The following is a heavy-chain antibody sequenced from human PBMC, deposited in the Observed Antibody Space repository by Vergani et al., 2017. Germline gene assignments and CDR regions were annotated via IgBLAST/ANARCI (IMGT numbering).Heavy chain of an antibody. CDR1: FDSIRNLY. Sequence: QVQLQESGPGLVKSSETLSLTCSVSFDSIRNLYCNWIRQPPGKGLEWIGSIHYSEKTNYNPSLKIRVTISVDTSKNQFSLTLTSVTAADTAVYYCASDTHSGQRADRLGQGILVTVTS. CDR3: ASDTHSGQRADR. J-gene: IGHJ5*02. D-gene: IGHD6-19*01. V-gene: IGHV4-59*11. CDR2: IHYSEKT.